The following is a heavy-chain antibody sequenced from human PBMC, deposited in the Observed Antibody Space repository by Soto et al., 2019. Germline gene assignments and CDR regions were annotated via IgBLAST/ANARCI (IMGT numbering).Heavy chain of an antibody. CDR1: GGTFVSSA. J-gene: IGHJ5*02. Sequence: QVQLLQSGTELRQPGSSVTISCTPSGGTFVSSASAWVRQAPGGRIEWMGGIIPILGTTKYAEKFLGRLTIRADDSSRTAFLELSSLTVDDTAVYFCAKKNPHGDSNKAWLDPWGQGTLVTVST. CDR2: IIPILGTT. V-gene: IGHV1-69*01. CDR3: AKKNPHGDSNKAWLDP. D-gene: IGHD2-8*01.